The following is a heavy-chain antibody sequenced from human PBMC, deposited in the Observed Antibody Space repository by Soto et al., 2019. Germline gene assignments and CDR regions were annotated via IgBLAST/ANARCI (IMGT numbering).Heavy chain of an antibody. V-gene: IGHV3-23*01. CDR3: AKRPLVLLRFDY. CDR1: GFIFSIYV. Sequence: EVQLLDSGGGLVQPGGSLRLSCAASGFIFSIYVMSWVRQAAGKRLEWVSTISGNGGSTYYADSVKGRFTISRDNSKNTLFLQMNSLRAEDTAVYYCAKRPLVLLRFDYWGQGTLVTVSS. CDR2: ISGNGGST. J-gene: IGHJ4*02. D-gene: IGHD6-6*01.